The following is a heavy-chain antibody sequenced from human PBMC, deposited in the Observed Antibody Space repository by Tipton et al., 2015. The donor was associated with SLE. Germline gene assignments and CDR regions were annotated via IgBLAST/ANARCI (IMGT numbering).Heavy chain of an antibody. Sequence: QLVQSGAEVKKPGASVKVSCKASGYTFTGYYMHWVRQAPGQGLEWMGWISAYNGNTNYAQKLQGRVTMTTDTSTSTAYMELRSLRSDDTAVYYCARDFPSGTQAFDIWGQGTMVTVSS. CDR2: ISAYNGNT. D-gene: IGHD1-1*01. J-gene: IGHJ3*02. CDR1: GYTFTGYY. CDR3: ARDFPSGTQAFDI. V-gene: IGHV1-18*04.